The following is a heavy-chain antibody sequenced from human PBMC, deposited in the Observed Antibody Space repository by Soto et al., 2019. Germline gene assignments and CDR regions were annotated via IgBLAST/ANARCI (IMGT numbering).Heavy chain of an antibody. D-gene: IGHD2-15*01. CDR2: IIPIFGTA. Sequence: ASVKVSCKASRGTFSSYALSWVRQAPGQGLEWMGGIIPIFGTANYAQKFQGRVTITADESTSTAYMELSSLRSEDTAVYYCATLYCSGGSCYHYYYGMDVWGQGTTVTVSS. CDR3: ATLYCSGGSCYHYYYGMDV. J-gene: IGHJ6*02. V-gene: IGHV1-69*13. CDR1: RGTFSSYA.